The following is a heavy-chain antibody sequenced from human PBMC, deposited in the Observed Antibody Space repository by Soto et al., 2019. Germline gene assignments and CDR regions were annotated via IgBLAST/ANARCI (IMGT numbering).Heavy chain of an antibody. CDR3: ARESKNWNDVWFDP. CDR2: INHSGST. D-gene: IGHD1-1*01. CDR1: GGSFSGYY. J-gene: IGHJ5*02. V-gene: IGHV4-34*01. Sequence: PSETLSLTCAVYGGSFSGYYWSWIRQPPGKGLEWIGEINHSGSTNYNPSLKSRVTISVDTSKNQFSLKLSSVTAADTAVCYCARESKNWNDVWFDPRGQGTLVTVSS.